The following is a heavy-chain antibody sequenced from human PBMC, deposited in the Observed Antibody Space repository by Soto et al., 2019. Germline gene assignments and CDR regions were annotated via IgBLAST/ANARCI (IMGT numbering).Heavy chain of an antibody. D-gene: IGHD6-19*01. V-gene: IGHV4-59*01. CDR2: IYFSGST. Sequence: QVRLQESGPGLVKPSETLSLTCTVSGDSMNPYYWSWIRQPPGKGLEWIGYIYFSGSTNFNPSLTSRVTLSLDTSKRQFFLKLTSVTAADTAVYYCARAWAVPGSHWGDWGRGTLVTVSS. CDR1: GDSMNPYY. CDR3: ARAWAVPGSHWGD. J-gene: IGHJ4*02.